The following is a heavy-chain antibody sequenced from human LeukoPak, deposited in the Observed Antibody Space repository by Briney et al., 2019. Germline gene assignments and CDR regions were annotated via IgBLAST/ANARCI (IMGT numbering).Heavy chain of an antibody. D-gene: IGHD6-13*01. J-gene: IGHJ4*02. CDR3: ARVNKGDYSSTWDY. V-gene: IGHV3-48*03. CDR2: ISSSGSTI. Sequence: GGSLRLSCAASGFTFSSYEMNWVRQAPGKGLEWVSYISSSGSTIYYADSAKGRLTTSRDNAKNSLYLQMNSLRGEDTAVYYCARVNKGDYSSTWDYWGQGTLVTVSS. CDR1: GFTFSSYE.